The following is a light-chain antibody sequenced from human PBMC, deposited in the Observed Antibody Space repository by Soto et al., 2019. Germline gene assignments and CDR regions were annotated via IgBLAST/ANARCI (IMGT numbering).Light chain of an antibody. V-gene: IGKV3-11*01. CDR2: DTS. J-gene: IGKJ1*01. CDR1: QSISSY. Sequence: EIVFTQSPVTLSLSPGERATLSCRASQSISSYFAWYGQKPGQAPRILIYDTSTRDTGIPARFSGSGAGTDLTLTISRLEPEDFAVDYCQQYDRSTRTFGQGTKVDIK. CDR3: QQYDRSTRT.